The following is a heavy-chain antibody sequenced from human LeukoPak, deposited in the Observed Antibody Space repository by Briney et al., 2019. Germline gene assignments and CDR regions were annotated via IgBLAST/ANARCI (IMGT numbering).Heavy chain of an antibody. J-gene: IGHJ4*02. CDR3: ATLPVRGVNYGY. CDR2: ISSGSSNI. Sequence: GGSLRLSCAVSGFTFSRYSMNWVRQAPGKGLQWVSSISSGSSNIYYADSVKGRFTISRDNAKNSLYLQMNSLRAEDTAVYYCATLPVRGVNYGYWGQGTLVTVSS. D-gene: IGHD3-10*01. CDR1: GFTFSRYS. V-gene: IGHV3-21*04.